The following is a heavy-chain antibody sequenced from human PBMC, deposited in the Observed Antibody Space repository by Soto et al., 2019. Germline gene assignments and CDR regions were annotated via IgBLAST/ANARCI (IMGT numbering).Heavy chain of an antibody. CDR1: GFILTSAS. J-gene: IGHJ4*02. V-gene: IGHV1-58*01. CDR3: AAGDSSGYYGG. CDR2: ITVGTGNT. Sequence: SVKGACKASGFILTSASVQCVRQARGQRLEWIGWITVGTGNTNYAQKFQERVTITRHMSTSTAYMELSNLTSEDTAVYYCAAGDSSGYYGGWGQGTQVTVSS. D-gene: IGHD3-22*01.